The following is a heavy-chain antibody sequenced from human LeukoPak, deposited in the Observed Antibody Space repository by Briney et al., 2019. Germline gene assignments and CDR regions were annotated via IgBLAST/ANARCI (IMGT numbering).Heavy chain of an antibody. CDR1: GFTFSSYW. D-gene: IGHD3-10*01. Sequence: GGSLRLSCAASGFTFSSYWMHWVRHTPGKGLVWVSRIKGDGSSTSYADSVKGRFTISRDNAKNTLYLQMNSLRAEDTAVYYCARHYYGSGSYDYWGQGTLVTVSS. V-gene: IGHV3-74*01. CDR3: ARHYYGSGSYDY. J-gene: IGHJ4*02. CDR2: IKGDGSST.